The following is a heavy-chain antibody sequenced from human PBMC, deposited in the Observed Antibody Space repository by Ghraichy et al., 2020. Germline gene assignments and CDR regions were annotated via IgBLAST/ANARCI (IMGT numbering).Heavy chain of an antibody. V-gene: IGHV2-70*04. J-gene: IGHJ4*02. CDR1: GFSLSTSGMR. D-gene: IGHD3-22*01. CDR2: IDWDDDK. Sequence: SGPTLVKPTQTLTLTCTFSGFSLSTSGMRVSWIRQPPGKALEWLARIDWDDDKFYSTSLKTRLTISKDTSKNQVVLTMTNMDPVDTATYYCARYYYDSSGYYGNFDYWGQGTLVTVSS. CDR3: ARYYYDSSGYYGNFDY.